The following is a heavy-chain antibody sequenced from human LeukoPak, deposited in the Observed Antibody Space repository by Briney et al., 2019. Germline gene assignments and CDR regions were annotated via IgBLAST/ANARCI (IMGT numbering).Heavy chain of an antibody. CDR3: ARSTVAGTRKVDY. D-gene: IGHD6-19*01. CDR2: IYYSGST. J-gene: IGHJ4*02. CDR1: GGSINSYY. Sequence: SETLSLTCTVSGGSINSYYWSWIRQPPGKGLEWIGYIYYSGSTSYNPSLKSRVTISVDTSKNQFSLKLSSVTAADTAVYYCARSTVAGTRKVDYWGQGTLVTVSS. V-gene: IGHV4-59*08.